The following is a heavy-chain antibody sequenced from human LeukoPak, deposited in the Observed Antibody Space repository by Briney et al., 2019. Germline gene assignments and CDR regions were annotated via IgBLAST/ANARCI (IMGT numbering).Heavy chain of an antibody. CDR1: GGSISSGSYY. D-gene: IGHD6-13*01. CDR3: ARIYSSSYYYYYMDV. J-gene: IGHJ6*03. V-gene: IGHV4-61*02. Sequence: SETLSLTCTVSGGSISSGSYYWSWIRQPAGKGLVWIGRIYTSGSTNYNPSLKSRVTISVDTSKNQFSLKLSSVTAADTAAYYCARIYSSSYYYYYMDVWGKGTTVTISS. CDR2: IYTSGST.